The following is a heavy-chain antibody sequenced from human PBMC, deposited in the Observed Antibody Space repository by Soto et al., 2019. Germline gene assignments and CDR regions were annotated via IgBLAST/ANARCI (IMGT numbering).Heavy chain of an antibody. D-gene: IGHD1-26*01. CDR1: GYTFTRSG. CDR2: ISTYNGDT. J-gene: IGHJ4*02. V-gene: IGHV1-18*01. CDR3: ARDQGGSYYY. Sequence: ASVKVSCKASGYTFTRSGICWVRQAPGQGLEWMGWISTYNGDTNYAQTFQGRVTMTTDTSTSTAYMELRSLRSDDTAVYYCARDQGGSYYYWGQGTLVTVSS.